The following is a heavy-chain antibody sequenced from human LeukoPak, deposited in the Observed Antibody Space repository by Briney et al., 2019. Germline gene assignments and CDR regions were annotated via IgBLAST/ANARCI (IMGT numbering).Heavy chain of an antibody. CDR1: GYTFTRYY. CDR2: FNPSDGRA. Sequence: ASVKVSCKASGYTFTRYYLHWVRQAPGQGLEWMGIFNPSDGRATYTQKFQGRVTMTRDTSTSTVYMDLSSLRSDDTAVYYCARQAVTTGWYFDYWGQGTLVAVSS. CDR3: ARQAVTTGWYFDY. J-gene: IGHJ4*02. V-gene: IGHV1-46*01. D-gene: IGHD4-17*01.